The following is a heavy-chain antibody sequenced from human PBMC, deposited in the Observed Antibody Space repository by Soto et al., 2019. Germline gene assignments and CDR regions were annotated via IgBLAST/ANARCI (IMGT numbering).Heavy chain of an antibody. CDR3: ARDTSGPGQQLVPPSFDS. CDR2: IIPILGIA. V-gene: IGHV1-69*08. J-gene: IGHJ4*02. D-gene: IGHD6-13*01. Sequence: QVQLVQSGAEVKKPGSSVKVSCKASGGTFSSYTISWVRQAPGQGLEWMGRIIPILGIANYAQKFQGRVTITADNSTSTAYMELSSLRSDDTAVYYCARDTSGPGQQLVPPSFDSWGQGTLVTVSS. CDR1: GGTFSSYT.